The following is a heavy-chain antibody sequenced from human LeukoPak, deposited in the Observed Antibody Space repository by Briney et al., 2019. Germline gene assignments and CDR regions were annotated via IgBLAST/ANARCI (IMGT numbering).Heavy chain of an antibody. D-gene: IGHD3-22*01. CDR2: ISYDGSNK. J-gene: IGHJ4*02. CDR3: ARLAYYDSSGYLTDFDY. CDR1: GFTFSGYP. V-gene: IGHV3-30-3*01. Sequence: PGGSLRLSCAASGFTFSGYPIHWVRQAPGKGLEWVAVISYDGSNKYYADSVKGRFTISRDNSKNTLYLQMNSLRAEDTAVYYCARLAYYDSSGYLTDFDYWGQGTLVTVSS.